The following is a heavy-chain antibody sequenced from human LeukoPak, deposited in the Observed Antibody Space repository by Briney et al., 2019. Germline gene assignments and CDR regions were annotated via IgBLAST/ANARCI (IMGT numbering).Heavy chain of an antibody. CDR1: GYTFTSYG. J-gene: IGHJ4*02. CDR3: ARDDAMFATSGSYGGVDY. Sequence: GASVKVSCKASGYTFTSYGISWVRQAPGQGLEWMGWISAYNGNTNYAQKLQGRVTMTTDTSTSTAYMELRSLRSDDTAVYYCARDDAMFATSGSYGGVDYWGQGTLVTVSS. V-gene: IGHV1-18*01. D-gene: IGHD1-26*01. CDR2: ISAYNGNT.